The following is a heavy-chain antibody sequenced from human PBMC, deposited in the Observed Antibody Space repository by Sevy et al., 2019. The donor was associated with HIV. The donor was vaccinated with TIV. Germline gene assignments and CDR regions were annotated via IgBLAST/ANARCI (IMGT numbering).Heavy chain of an antibody. CDR3: ARGSGYSYDDSRSYFDY. D-gene: IGHD5-18*01. J-gene: IGHJ4*02. CDR1: GFTFSSYA. CDR2: ISYDGSNK. Sequence: GGSLRLSCAASGFTFSSYAMHWVRQAPGKGLEWVAVISYDGSNKYYADSVKGRFTISRDNSKNTLYLQMNSLRAEDTAVYYCARGSGYSYDDSRSYFDYWGQGTLVTVSS. V-gene: IGHV3-30*04.